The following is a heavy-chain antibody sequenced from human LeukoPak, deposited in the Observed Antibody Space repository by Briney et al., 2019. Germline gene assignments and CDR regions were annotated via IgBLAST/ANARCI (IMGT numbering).Heavy chain of an antibody. CDR1: GFTFSSYA. J-gene: IGHJ4*02. D-gene: IGHD2-8*01. CDR3: ARDPDVIVLMVYAIPSGYFDY. CDR2: ISYDGSNK. V-gene: IGHV3-30*04. Sequence: PGRSLRLSCAASGFTFSSYAMHWVRQAPGKGLEWVAVISYDGSNKYCADSVKGRFTISRDNSKNTLYLEMNSLRAEDTAVYYCARDPDVIVLMVYAIPSGYFDYWGQGTLVTVSS.